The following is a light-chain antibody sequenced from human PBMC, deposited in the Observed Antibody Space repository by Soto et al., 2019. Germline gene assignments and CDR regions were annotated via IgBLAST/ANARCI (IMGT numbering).Light chain of an antibody. CDR3: QKYHSAPWT. CDR1: RAISSY. CDR2: AAS. J-gene: IGKJ1*01. V-gene: IGKV1-27*01. Sequence: DDQMTQSPSSLSASVGDRVTITCRASRAISSYLAWYQQKPGKVPTLLIYAASTLQSGAPSRFSGSGSGTDFTLTINSLQPEDVATYYCQKYHSAPWTFGQGTKVEIK.